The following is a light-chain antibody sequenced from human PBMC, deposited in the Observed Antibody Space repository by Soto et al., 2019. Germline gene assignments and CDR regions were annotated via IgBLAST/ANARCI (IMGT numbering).Light chain of an antibody. CDR3: QQYDRFPYS. CDR1: LSISSW. V-gene: IGKV1-5*03. Sequence: DIQMTQSPSTLSASVGDTVSITCRASLSISSWWAWYQQKPGKAPKLLIYEASNLKSAVHSKFSGSGSGTAFTLTINGLQPDDFATYYCQQYDRFPYSFGPGTRLEIK. CDR2: EAS. J-gene: IGKJ2*01.